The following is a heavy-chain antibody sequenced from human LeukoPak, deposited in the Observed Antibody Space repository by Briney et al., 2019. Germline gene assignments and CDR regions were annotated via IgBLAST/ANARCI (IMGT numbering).Heavy chain of an antibody. CDR1: GFTFSGAW. CDR2: IGEDGTEK. V-gene: IGHV3-7*01. Sequence: QSGGSLRLSCTASGFTFSGAWMTWVRQAPGKGLEWVANIGEDGTEKNYVDSVKGRFTISRDNAKNSLFLQMNSLRAEDTAVYYCARVDHQDAGYAFDIWGQGTMVTVSS. D-gene: IGHD1-14*01. CDR3: ARVDHQDAGYAFDI. J-gene: IGHJ3*02.